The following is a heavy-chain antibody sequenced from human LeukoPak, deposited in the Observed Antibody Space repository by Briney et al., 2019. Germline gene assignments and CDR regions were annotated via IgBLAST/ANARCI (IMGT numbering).Heavy chain of an antibody. CDR3: ANPPYDSSGYYYGSPPDY. Sequence: GGSLRLSCAASGFTVSRKYMSWVRQAPGKGLEWVSVIYSGGSTYYADSVKGRFTISRDDSKNTLYLQMNTLRAEDTAVYYCANPPYDSSGYYYGSPPDYWGQGTLVTVSS. J-gene: IGHJ4*02. D-gene: IGHD3-22*01. CDR1: GFTVSRKY. V-gene: IGHV3-53*01. CDR2: IYSGGST.